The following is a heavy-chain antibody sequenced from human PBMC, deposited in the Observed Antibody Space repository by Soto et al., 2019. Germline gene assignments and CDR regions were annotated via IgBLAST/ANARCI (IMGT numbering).Heavy chain of an antibody. CDR3: ARSSGGYSYNCMDV. D-gene: IGHD1-26*01. Sequence: QEQLVQSGAEVKQPGASVKVSCKASGYTFTGYYIHWVRQAPGQGLEWMGWINPKSGDTKYAQKFQGRVTVTRDTSISTAYMELSRLRADDTAVYYCARSSGGYSYNCMDVWGQGTTVTVSS. V-gene: IGHV1-2*02. J-gene: IGHJ6*02. CDR2: INPKSGDT. CDR1: GYTFTGYY.